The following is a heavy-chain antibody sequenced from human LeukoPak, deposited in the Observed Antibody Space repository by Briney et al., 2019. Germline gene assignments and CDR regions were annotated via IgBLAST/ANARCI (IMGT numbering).Heavy chain of an antibody. CDR2: INPNSGGT. CDR3: ARIYNTANDY. V-gene: IGHV1-2*06. D-gene: IGHD5-24*01. J-gene: IGHJ4*02. CDR1: GCTFTGYY. Sequence: ASVKVSCKASGCTFTGYYMHWVRQAPGQGLGWMGRINPNSGGTNYAQKFQGRVTMTRDTSISTAYMELSRLRSDDTAVYYCARIYNTANDYWGQGTLVTVSS.